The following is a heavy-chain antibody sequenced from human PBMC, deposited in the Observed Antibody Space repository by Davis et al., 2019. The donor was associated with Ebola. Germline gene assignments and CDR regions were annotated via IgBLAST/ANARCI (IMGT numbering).Heavy chain of an antibody. CDR2: ISTGGATI. Sequence: GGSLRLSCAASGFTFSAYSMNWVRQAPGKGLEWVSYISTGGATIYYAGSVKGRFTISRDNAKNSLYLHMSGLGDEDTAVYYCARDSHSRYCSTTSCYDYWGQGILITVSS. CDR3: ARDSHSRYCSTTSCYDY. V-gene: IGHV3-48*02. J-gene: IGHJ4*02. D-gene: IGHD2-2*01. CDR1: GFTFSAYS.